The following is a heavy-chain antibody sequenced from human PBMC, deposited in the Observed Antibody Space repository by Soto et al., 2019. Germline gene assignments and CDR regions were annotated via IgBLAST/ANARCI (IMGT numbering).Heavy chain of an antibody. CDR2: IYTSGST. J-gene: IGHJ6*02. CDR3: ARVSWSGYSGGMDV. D-gene: IGHD3-3*01. V-gene: IGHV4-4*07. CDR1: GGAIISYY. Sequence: PSETLSLTCTVSGGAIISYYWSLIRHPSWKGREWIVRIYTSGSTNYNPSLKSRVTMSVDTSKNQFSLKLSSVTAADTAVYYCARVSWSGYSGGMDVWGQGTTVTVSS.